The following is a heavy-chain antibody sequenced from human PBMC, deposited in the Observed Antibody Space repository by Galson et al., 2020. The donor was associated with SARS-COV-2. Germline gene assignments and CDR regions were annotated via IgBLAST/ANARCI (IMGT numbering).Heavy chain of an antibody. J-gene: IGHJ4*02. D-gene: IGHD5-18*01. CDR2: IKHDGSDK. CDR1: GFTFNTFS. V-gene: IGHV3-7*01. Sequence: GESLKISCVASGFTFNTFSMSWVRQAPGKGLEWVATIKHDGSDKFYVDSVKGRFTVSRDNAKNSLYLQINSLRAEDTAVFYCARDRPRGYTLEGGLDSWGRGALVTVSS. CDR3: ARDRPRGYTLEGGLDS.